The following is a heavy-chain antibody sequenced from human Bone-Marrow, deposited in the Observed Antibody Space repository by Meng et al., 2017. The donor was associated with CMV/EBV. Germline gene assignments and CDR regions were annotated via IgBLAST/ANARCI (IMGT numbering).Heavy chain of an antibody. D-gene: IGHD1-26*01. CDR2: ISGSGGST. CDR1: GFTFSSYA. CDR3: AKVGVGATVDY. Sequence: LSCAASGFTFSSYAMSWVRQAPGKGLGWVSAISGSGGSTYYAGSVKGRFTISRDNSKNTLYLQMDSLRAEDTAVYYCAKVGVGATVDYWGQGTLVTVSS. J-gene: IGHJ4*02. V-gene: IGHV3-23*01.